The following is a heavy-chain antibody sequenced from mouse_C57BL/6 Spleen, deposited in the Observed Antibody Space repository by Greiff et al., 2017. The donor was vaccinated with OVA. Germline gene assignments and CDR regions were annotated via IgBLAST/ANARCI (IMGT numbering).Heavy chain of an antibody. J-gene: IGHJ1*03. Sequence: QVQLKESGPELVKPGASVKISCKASGYAFSSSWINWVKQRPGKGLEWIGRIYPGDGDTNYNGKFEGKATLTADKSSSTAYMQLSSLTSEDSAVYFCARGNWYFDVWGTGTTVTVSS. D-gene: IGHD3-1*01. CDR2: IYPGDGDT. CDR1: GYAFSSSW. CDR3: ARGNWYFDV. V-gene: IGHV1-82*01.